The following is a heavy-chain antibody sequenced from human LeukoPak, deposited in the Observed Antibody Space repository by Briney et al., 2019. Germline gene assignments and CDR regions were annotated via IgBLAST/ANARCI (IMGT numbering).Heavy chain of an antibody. D-gene: IGHD2-15*01. CDR1: GFTVSGNY. J-gene: IGHJ4*02. CDR2: IYTGGNT. V-gene: IGHV3-66*01. CDR3: ARDGRRGPDCNGGGCYFVPGQ. Sequence: GGSLRLSCAASGFTVSGNYMSGVRQAPGRGLEWVSVIYTGGNTYYADSVKGRFTISRDSSKNTLYLQMNSLRGEDTAVYYCARDGRRGPDCNGGGCYFVPGQWGQGTVVTVSS.